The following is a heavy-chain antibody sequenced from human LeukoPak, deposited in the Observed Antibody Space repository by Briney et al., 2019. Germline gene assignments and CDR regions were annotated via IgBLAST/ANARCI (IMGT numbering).Heavy chain of an antibody. V-gene: IGHV3-66*01. CDR3: ARRERLGYSYGRGTLDI. Sequence: PGGSLRLSCVASGILVSSNYMSWVRQAPGKGLEWVSFIDSTGSTYYADSVKGRFTISRDNSRNTLYPQMNSLRVEDTAVYYCARRERLGYSYGRGTLDIWGQGTMVTVSS. CDR2: IDSTGST. CDR1: GILVSSNY. J-gene: IGHJ3*02. D-gene: IGHD5-18*01.